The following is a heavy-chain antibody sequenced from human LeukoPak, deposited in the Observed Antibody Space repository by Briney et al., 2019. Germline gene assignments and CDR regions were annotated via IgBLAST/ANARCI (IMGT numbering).Heavy chain of an antibody. CDR2: INPNSGGT. D-gene: IGHD3-10*01. CDR1: GYTFTGYY. J-gene: IGHJ4*02. CDR3: ARDRGVLPYFGCYHYDY. V-gene: IGHV1-2*02. Sequence: ASVKVSCKASGYTFTGYYMHWVRQAPGQGLEWMGWINPNSGGTNYAQKFQGRVTMTRDTSISTAYMEPNRLSSDDTDVYYFARDRGVLPYFGCYHYDYWGQGTLVTVST.